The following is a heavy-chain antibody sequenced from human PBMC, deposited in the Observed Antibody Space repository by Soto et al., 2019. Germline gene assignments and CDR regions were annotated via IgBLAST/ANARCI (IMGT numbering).Heavy chain of an antibody. D-gene: IGHD3-22*01. CDR2: ISAYNGNT. Sequence: ASVKVSCKASGYTFTSYGISWVRQAPGQGLEWMGWISAYNGNTNYAQKLQGRVTMTTDTSTSTAYMELRSLRSDDTAVYYCARSFYDSSGYYPNYYYYYGMDVWGQGTTVTVSS. CDR3: ARSFYDSSGYYPNYYYYYGMDV. V-gene: IGHV1-18*01. J-gene: IGHJ6*02. CDR1: GYTFTSYG.